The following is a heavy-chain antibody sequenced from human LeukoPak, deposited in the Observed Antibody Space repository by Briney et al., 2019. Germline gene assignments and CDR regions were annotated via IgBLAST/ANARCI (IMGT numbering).Heavy chain of an antibody. J-gene: IGHJ4*02. CDR3: ARDLTTVTTSGGY. CDR2: IYYSGST. V-gene: IGHV4-39*07. CDR1: GGSISSSRYY. Sequence: SETLSLTCTVSGGSISSSRYYWAWIRQPPGKGLEWIGSIYYSGSTYYNPSLKSRVTISVDTSKNQFSLKLSSVTAAGTAMYYCARDLTTVTTSGGYWGQGTLVTVSS. D-gene: IGHD4-17*01.